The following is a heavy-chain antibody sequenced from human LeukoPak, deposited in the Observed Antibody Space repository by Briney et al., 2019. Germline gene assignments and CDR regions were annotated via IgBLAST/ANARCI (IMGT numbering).Heavy chain of an antibody. CDR2: INHSGST. CDR3: ARGRYCSGGSCYYDY. V-gene: IGHV4-34*01. J-gene: IGHJ4*02. Sequence: PSETLSLTCAVYGGSFSGYYWSWIRQPPGKGLEWIGDINHSGSTNYNPSLKSRVTISVDTSKNQFSLKLSSVTAADTAVYYCARGRYCSGGSCYYDYWGQGTLVTVSS. D-gene: IGHD2-15*01. CDR1: GGSFSGYY.